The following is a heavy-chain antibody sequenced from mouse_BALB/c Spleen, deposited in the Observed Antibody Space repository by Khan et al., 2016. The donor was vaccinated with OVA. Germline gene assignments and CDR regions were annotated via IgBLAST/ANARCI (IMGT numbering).Heavy chain of an antibody. D-gene: IGHD2-1*01. J-gene: IGHJ3*01. Sequence: VRLQQSGAELVKPGASVKLSCSASGFNIKDTYIHWMKQRPEQGLEWIGRIDPPNDDSKYGQKFQAKATLTADTSSNTAYLQLSSLTSEDTAVYYCATIDGNPFAFWGQGTLVSVSA. CDR1: GFNIKDTY. V-gene: IGHV14-3*02. CDR2: IDPPNDDS. CDR3: ATIDGNPFAF.